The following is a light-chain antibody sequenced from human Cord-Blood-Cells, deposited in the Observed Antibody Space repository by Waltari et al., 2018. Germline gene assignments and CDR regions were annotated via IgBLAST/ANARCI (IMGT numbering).Light chain of an antibody. CDR2: AAS. V-gene: IGKV1-39*01. CDR1: QSISSY. J-gene: IGKJ1*01. Sequence: DIQITQSPSSLSASVGDRVTITGRASQSISSYLNWYQQKPGKAPKLLIYAASSLQSGVPSRFSGSGSGTDFTLTISSLQPEDFATYYCQQSYSTPPTFGQGTKVEIK. CDR3: QQSYSTPPT.